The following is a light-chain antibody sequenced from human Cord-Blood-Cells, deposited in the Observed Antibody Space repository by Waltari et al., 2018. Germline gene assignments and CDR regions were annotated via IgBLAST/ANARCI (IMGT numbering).Light chain of an antibody. Sequence: EIVMTQSPATLSVSPGERATLSCRASQSVSSNLAWYQQKPGQAPRLLIYGASTRGTGIPARFSGSGSGTEFTLTISSLQSEDFAVYYCQQYNNWPLFTFGQGTKLEIK. CDR3: QQYNNWPLFT. CDR1: QSVSSN. CDR2: GAS. J-gene: IGKJ2*01. V-gene: IGKV3-15*01.